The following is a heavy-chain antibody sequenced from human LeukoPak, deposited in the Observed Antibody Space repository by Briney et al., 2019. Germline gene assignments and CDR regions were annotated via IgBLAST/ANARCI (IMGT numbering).Heavy chain of an antibody. CDR3: ARAGWFGEYGMDV. J-gene: IGHJ6*02. CDR1: GGSFSGYY. Sequence: SETLSLSCAVYGGSFSGYYLNWIRQPPGKGLEWIGEINRGGSTNYNPSLKSRITISVDTSKNQFSLKLSSVTAADTAVYYCARAGWFGEYGMDVWGQGTTVTVSS. D-gene: IGHD3-10*01. CDR2: INRGGST. V-gene: IGHV4-34*01.